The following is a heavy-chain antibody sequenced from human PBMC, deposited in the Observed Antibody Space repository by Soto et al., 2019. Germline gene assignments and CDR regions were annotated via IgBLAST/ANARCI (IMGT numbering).Heavy chain of an antibody. CDR2: FIPIFGTA. V-gene: IGHV1-69*06. Sequence: GASVKVSCKASGGTFSSYAISWVRQAPGQGLEWMGGFIPIFGTANYAQKFQGRVTITADKSTSTAYLELSSLRSEDTAVYYCARDLRVAAAASHDPFDSCHQGKMITASS. J-gene: IGHJ3*02. CDR3: ARDLRVAAAASHDPFDS. CDR1: GGTFSSYA. D-gene: IGHD6-13*01.